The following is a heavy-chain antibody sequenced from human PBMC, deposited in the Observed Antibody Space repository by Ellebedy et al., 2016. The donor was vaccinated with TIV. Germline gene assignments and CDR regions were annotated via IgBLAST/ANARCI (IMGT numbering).Heavy chain of an antibody. J-gene: IGHJ5*02. D-gene: IGHD6-25*01. CDR2: ISSSGTPI. CDR3: ARDTRFIDQRHNWFDP. CDR1: GFIFSDYY. V-gene: IGHV3-11*01. Sequence: GGSLRLSCAASGFIFSDYYMSWIRQAPGKGLEWISYISSSGTPIYYADSVKGRFTISRDNAKNSLDLQMNSLRADDTAVYYCARDTRFIDQRHNWFDPWGQGARVTVSS.